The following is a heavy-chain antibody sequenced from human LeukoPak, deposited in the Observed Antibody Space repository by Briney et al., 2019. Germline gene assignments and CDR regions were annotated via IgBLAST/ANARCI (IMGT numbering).Heavy chain of an antibody. CDR3: AKRPSDYGDYVSYFDY. V-gene: IGHV3-30*18. CDR1: GFSFMSYG. CDR2: ISDDGRSK. D-gene: IGHD4-17*01. J-gene: IGHJ4*02. Sequence: GGSLRLSCAVSGFSFMSYGMHWVRQAPGKGLEWVGVISDDGRSKDYADSVKGRFTISRDNSKDTLYLQMNSLRDEDTAVYYCAKRPSDYGDYVSYFDYWGQGTLVTVSS.